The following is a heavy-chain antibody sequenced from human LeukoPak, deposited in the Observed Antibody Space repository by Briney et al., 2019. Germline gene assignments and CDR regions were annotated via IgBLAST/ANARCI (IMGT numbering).Heavy chain of an antibody. D-gene: IGHD5-24*01. Sequence: SETLSLTCTVSGGSVSSYYWSWIRQPPGEGLEWIAYIHNSGSTNYNLSLKTRVTISVDTSKNQFSLKLSSVTAADTAVYYCARHRRDGYKLSYWGQGTLVTVSS. CDR3: ARHRRDGYKLSY. CDR2: IHNSGST. CDR1: GGSVSSYY. J-gene: IGHJ4*02. V-gene: IGHV4-59*02.